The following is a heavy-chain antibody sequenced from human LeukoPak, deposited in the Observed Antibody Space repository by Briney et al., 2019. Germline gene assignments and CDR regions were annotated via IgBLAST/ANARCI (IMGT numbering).Heavy chain of an antibody. Sequence: GSLRLSCAASGFTFSNAWMSWVRQAPGKGLEWVGYIYYTGSSNYNPSLKSRVTISLDTSKNQFSLKLSSVTAADAAVYYCARIPMIVVVTQDYYFDYWGQGTLVTVSS. D-gene: IGHD3-22*01. CDR3: ARIPMIVVVTQDYYFDY. CDR1: GFTFSNAW. V-gene: IGHV4-59*08. CDR2: IYYTGSS. J-gene: IGHJ4*02.